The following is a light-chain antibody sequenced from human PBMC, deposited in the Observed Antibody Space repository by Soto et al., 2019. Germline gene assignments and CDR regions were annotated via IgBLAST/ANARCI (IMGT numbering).Light chain of an antibody. J-gene: IGKJ1*01. CDR2: GAS. CDR1: QSVSSN. V-gene: IGKV3-15*01. Sequence: EIVMTQSPATLSVSPGERATLSCRASQSVSSNLAWYQQKPGQAPRLLIYGASTRATGIPARFSDSGAGTEFTLTISSLQSEDFAVYYCQQYNYWWTFGQGTKVEIK. CDR3: QQYNYWWT.